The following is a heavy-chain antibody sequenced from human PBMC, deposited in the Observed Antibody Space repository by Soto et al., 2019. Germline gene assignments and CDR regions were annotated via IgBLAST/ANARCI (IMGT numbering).Heavy chain of an antibody. D-gene: IGHD2-15*01. CDR2: MSVSGGST. Sequence: EVQLLESGGGLVQPGGSMRLSCAASGFTFSRYAMSWVRQSACQGLAWVSGMSVSGGSTDDADAVKGRCTISRDNSKNTLYRQMNSLRAEDTAVYDCARKTRSAAPDSWGQATLVTVPS. CDR3: ARKTRSAAPDS. J-gene: IGHJ4*02. V-gene: IGHV3-23*01. CDR1: GFTFSRYA.